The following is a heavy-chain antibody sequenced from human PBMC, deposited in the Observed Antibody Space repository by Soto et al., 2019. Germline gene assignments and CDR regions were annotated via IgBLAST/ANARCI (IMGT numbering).Heavy chain of an antibody. CDR1: GFTVSINY. J-gene: IGHJ4*02. CDR3: ARGDLDSSGDLGY. CDR2: IYSGGST. V-gene: IGHV3-53*01. D-gene: IGHD3-22*01. Sequence: EVQLVESGGGLIQPGGSLRLSCAASGFTVSINYMSWVRQAPGKGLEWVSVIYSGGSTYYADSVKGRFTISRDNSKNTLYLQMNSLRAEDTAVYYCARGDLDSSGDLGYWGQGTLVTVSS.